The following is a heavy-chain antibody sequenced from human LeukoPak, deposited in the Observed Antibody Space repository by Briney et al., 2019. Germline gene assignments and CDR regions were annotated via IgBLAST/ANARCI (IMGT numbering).Heavy chain of an antibody. V-gene: IGHV3-21*01. CDR2: ISSGSNYI. Sequence: GGSLRLSCAASGFTFSNYNMNWVRQAPGKGLEWVSSISSGSNYIYYAGSVKGRFTISRDNAKNSLYLQMNSLRADDAAVYYCARDLRLWGQGTLVTVSS. CDR3: ARDLRL. J-gene: IGHJ4*02. CDR1: GFTFSNYN.